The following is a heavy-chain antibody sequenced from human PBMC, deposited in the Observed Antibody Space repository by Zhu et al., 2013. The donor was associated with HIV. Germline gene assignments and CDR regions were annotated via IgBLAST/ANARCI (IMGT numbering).Heavy chain of an antibody. Sequence: QVHLVQSGAEVKKPGSSVKVSCKASGGTFSRFAISWVRQAPGQGLEWMGAVVPIFGMANYAQRFQGRVTITADTSTTTAYMDLSSLKTDDTAVYYCARRPPRTTQSFHLDYWGQGTLVTVSS. J-gene: IGHJ4*02. D-gene: IGHD1-7*01. CDR1: GGTFSRFA. CDR2: VVPIFGMA. CDR3: ARRPPRTTQSFHLDY. V-gene: IGHV1-69*17.